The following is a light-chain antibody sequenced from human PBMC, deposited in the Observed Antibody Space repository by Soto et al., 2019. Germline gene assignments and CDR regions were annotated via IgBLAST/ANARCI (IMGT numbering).Light chain of an antibody. Sequence: QSVLTQSAPVSGSPGQSITISCTGTSRDVGGYNYVSWYQHHPGKAPKLMIYDVNNRPSGVSNRFSGSKSGNTASLTISGLQAEDEADYYCSSYTTSSTYVFGSGTKVTVL. CDR1: SRDVGGYNY. V-gene: IGLV2-14*03. CDR3: SSYTTSSTYV. J-gene: IGLJ1*01. CDR2: DVN.